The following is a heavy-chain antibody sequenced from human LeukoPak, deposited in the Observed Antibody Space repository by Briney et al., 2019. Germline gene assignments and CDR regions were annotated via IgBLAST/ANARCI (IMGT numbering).Heavy chain of an antibody. V-gene: IGHV1-18*04. CDR2: ISAYNGNT. Sequence: GASVKVSCKASGYTFSDYYIHWVRRAPGQGLEWMGWISAYNGNTNYAQKLQGRVTMTTDTSTSTAYMELRSLRSDDTAVYYCARGKSGRMGDFDYWGQGTLVTVSS. D-gene: IGHD2-15*01. CDR1: GYTFSDYY. J-gene: IGHJ4*02. CDR3: ARGKSGRMGDFDY.